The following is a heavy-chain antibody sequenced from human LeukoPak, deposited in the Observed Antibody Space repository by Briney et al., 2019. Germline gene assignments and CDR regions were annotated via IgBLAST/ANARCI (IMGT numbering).Heavy chain of an antibody. CDR2: IWYDGSNK. V-gene: IGHV3-33*01. CDR3: AGPILYNYDFWSGSGMDV. CDR1: GFTFSSYG. Sequence: GGSLRLSCAASGFTFSSYGMHWVRQAPGKGLEWVAVIWYDGSNKYYADSVKGRFTISRDNSKNTLYLQMNSLRAEDTAVYYCAGPILYNYDFWSGSGMDVWGQGTTVTVSS. D-gene: IGHD3-3*01. J-gene: IGHJ6*02.